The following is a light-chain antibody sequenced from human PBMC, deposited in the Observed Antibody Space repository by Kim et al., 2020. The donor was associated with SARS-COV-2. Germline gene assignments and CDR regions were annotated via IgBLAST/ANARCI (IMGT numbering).Light chain of an antibody. CDR2: AAS. Sequence: ASVGDRVTITWRESQGITNHLVWFQQKAGKAPKSLIYAASSLQSGVPSKFGGSGSGTDFTLTISSLQPEDSATYYCQQYNRYPMTFGQGTRLEIK. V-gene: IGKV1-16*02. CDR1: QGITNH. CDR3: QQYNRYPMT. J-gene: IGKJ5*01.